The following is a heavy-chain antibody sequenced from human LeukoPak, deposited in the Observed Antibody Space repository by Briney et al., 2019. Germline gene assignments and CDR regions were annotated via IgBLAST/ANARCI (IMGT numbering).Heavy chain of an antibody. CDR2: INHSGST. CDR3: ARGYYTVDY. V-gene: IGHV4-34*01. CDR1: GGSFSAYY. D-gene: IGHD2/OR15-2a*01. J-gene: IGHJ4*02. Sequence: SETLSLTCAVYGGSFSAYYWSWIRQPPGKGLEWIGEINHSGSTNYNPSLKSRVTISVDTSKNQFSLKLSSVTAADTAVYYCARGYYTVDYWGQGTLVTVSS.